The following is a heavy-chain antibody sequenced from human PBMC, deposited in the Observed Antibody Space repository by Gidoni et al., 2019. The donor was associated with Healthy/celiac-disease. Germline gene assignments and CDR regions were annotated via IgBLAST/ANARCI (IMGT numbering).Heavy chain of an antibody. V-gene: IGHV3-15*01. CDR1: GFHFSNAW. Sequence: EVQLVESGGGLVKPGGSRRLSCAASGFHFSNAWMRWVRQAPGKGLEWVGRIKSKTDGGTTDYAAPVKGRFTISRDDSKNTLYLQMNSLKTEDTAVYYCTTAWGSGWSFDYWGQGTLVTVSS. D-gene: IGHD6-19*01. CDR3: TTAWGSGWSFDY. CDR2: IKSKTDGGTT. J-gene: IGHJ4*02.